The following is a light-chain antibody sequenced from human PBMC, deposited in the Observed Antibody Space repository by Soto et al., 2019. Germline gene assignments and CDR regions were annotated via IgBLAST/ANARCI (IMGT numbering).Light chain of an antibody. V-gene: IGKV1-39*01. J-gene: IGKJ2*01. CDR1: QSISTY. CDR2: LAS. Sequence: DIQMTQSPSSLSASVGDRVTITCRASQSISTYLNWYQQKPGRAPKLLIYLASTLQSGVPSRFSGSGSGTDFTLTISSLQPEDFATYYCQQCFGTFMYTFGQGTKLEIK. CDR3: QQCFGTFMYT.